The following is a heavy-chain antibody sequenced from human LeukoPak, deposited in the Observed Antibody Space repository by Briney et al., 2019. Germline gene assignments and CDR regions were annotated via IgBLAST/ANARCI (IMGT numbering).Heavy chain of an antibody. Sequence: GGSLRLSCAASGFTFSSYWMHWVRPAPGKGMVWVSRINSDGSSTSYADSAKGRFTISRDNAKHTLYLQMNSLRAEDTAVYYCARDYSPSIAADYWGQGTLVTVSS. CDR2: INSDGSST. CDR1: GFTFSSYW. D-gene: IGHD6-13*01. V-gene: IGHV3-74*01. J-gene: IGHJ4*02. CDR3: ARDYSPSIAADY.